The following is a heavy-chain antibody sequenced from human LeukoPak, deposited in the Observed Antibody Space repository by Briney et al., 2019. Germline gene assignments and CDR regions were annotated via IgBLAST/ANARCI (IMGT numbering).Heavy chain of an antibody. CDR2: ICYSGST. Sequence: SETLSLTCTVSGGSISSYYWSWIRQPPGKGLEWIGYICYSGSTNYNPSLKSRVTISVDTSKNQFSLKLSSVTAADTAVYYCARVAKGFDYWGQGTLVTVSS. CDR3: ARVAKGFDY. V-gene: IGHV4-59*01. CDR1: GGSISSYY. J-gene: IGHJ4*02.